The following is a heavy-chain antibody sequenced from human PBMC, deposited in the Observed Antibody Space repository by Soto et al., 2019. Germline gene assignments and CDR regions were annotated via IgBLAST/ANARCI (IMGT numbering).Heavy chain of an antibody. Sequence: SETLSLTCAVSGGSISSGGYAWSWIRQPPGKGLEWIGYIYHSGSTYYNPSLKSRVTISVDRSKNQFSLKLSSVTAADTAVYYCARGVNSGAYDFSSFEYWGQGKLVTVSS. CDR3: ARGVNSGAYDFSSFEY. V-gene: IGHV4-30-2*01. CDR2: IYHSGST. CDR1: GGSISSGGYA. D-gene: IGHD4-17*01. J-gene: IGHJ4*02.